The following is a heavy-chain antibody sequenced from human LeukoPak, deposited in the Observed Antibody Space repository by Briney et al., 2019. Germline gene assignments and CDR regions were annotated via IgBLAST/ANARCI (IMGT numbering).Heavy chain of an antibody. D-gene: IGHD5-12*01. CDR1: GGSLSGYY. CDR2: INHSGST. J-gene: IGHJ4*02. V-gene: IGHV4-34*01. CDR3: ARGWLRTNFDY. Sequence: SQTLSLTCAVYGGSLSGYYWSWVREPPGKGREWIGEINHSGSTNYNPSLKSRVTISVDTSKNQFSLKLSSVTAADTAVYYCARGWLRTNFDYWGQGTLVTVSS.